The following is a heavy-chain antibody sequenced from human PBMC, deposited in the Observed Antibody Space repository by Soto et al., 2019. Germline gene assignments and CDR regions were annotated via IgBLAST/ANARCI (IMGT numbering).Heavy chain of an antibody. V-gene: IGHV1-8*01. D-gene: IGHD2-21*01. Sequence: XSVKVCCNASGYTFTSYDIHLVRQATGQGLEWMGWMNPNSGNTGYAQKFQGRVTMTRNTSISTAYMELSSLRSEDTAVYYCESAGISDAFDIWGQGTMVTVSS. CDR3: ESAGISDAFDI. J-gene: IGHJ3*02. CDR1: GYTFTSYD. CDR2: MNPNSGNT.